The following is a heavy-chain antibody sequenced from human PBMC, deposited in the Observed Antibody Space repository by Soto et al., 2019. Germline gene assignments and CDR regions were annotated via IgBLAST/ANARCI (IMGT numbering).Heavy chain of an antibody. D-gene: IGHD4-17*01. CDR1: GVSIINGDYY. CDR2: IYYSGTT. Sequence: TSETLSLTCTVSGVSIINGDYYWSWIRQPPGKGLEWIGAIYYSGTTYYNPSLKTRVSLFLHTSENQFSLRLTSVTAADTAVYFCASLNYDYGRKYFDSWGHGTLVTVSS. V-gene: IGHV4-39*01. J-gene: IGHJ4*01. CDR3: ASLNYDYGRKYFDS.